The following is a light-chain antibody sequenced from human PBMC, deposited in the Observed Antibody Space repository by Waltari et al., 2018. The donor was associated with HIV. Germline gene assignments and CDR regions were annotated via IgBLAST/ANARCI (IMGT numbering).Light chain of an antibody. CDR3: SSYAGPNQLL. CDR1: SRDVGAYNF. J-gene: IGLJ2*01. Sequence: QSALTQPPSASGSPGQSVTFSCTGTSRDVGAYNFVSWYQQHPGKAPKLIIYGVNRRPSGVPDSFSGSKSGNTASLTVAGLQADDEADYYCSSYAGPNQLLFGGGTKLTVL. V-gene: IGLV2-8*01. CDR2: GVN.